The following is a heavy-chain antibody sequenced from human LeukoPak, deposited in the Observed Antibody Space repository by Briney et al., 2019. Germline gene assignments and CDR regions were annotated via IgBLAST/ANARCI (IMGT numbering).Heavy chain of an antibody. CDR2: IKSRTDGGTT. CDR3: TTDPTTVTPNYYYYYGMDV. V-gene: IGHV3-15*01. Sequence: WIRQPPGKGLEWVGRIKSRTDGGTTDYAAPVKGRFTISRDDSKNTLYLQMNSLKTEDTAVYYCTTDPTTVTPNYYYYYGMDVWGQGTTVTVSS. J-gene: IGHJ6*02. D-gene: IGHD4-17*01.